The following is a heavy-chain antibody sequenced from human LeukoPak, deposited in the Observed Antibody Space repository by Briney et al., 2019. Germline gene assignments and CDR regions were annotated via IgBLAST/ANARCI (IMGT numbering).Heavy chain of an antibody. CDR1: GFTFSSYA. J-gene: IGHJ6*02. CDR3: ARDPLESAYYHYYYYGMDV. V-gene: IGHV3-30*04. CDR2: ISYDGSNK. D-gene: IGHD3-22*01. Sequence: PGGSLRLSCAASGFTFSSYAMHWVRQAPGKGLEWVAVISYDGSNKYYADSVKGRFTISRDNSKNTLYLQMNSLRAEDTAVYYCARDPLESAYYHYYYYGMDVWGQGTTVTVSS.